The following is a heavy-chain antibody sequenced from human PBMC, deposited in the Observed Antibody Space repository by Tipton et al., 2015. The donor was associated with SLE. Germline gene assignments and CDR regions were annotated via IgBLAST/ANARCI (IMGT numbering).Heavy chain of an antibody. J-gene: IGHJ4*02. V-gene: IGHV3-30*02. CDR2: IRFDRDHQ. D-gene: IGHD1-1*01. CDR1: GFTLSNYW. Sequence: SLRLSCTASGFTLSNYWMFWVRQAPGKGLEWVSLIRFDRDHQYNADSVKGRFTTSRDSSTSTVYLQMNSLRIEDTAVYYCAKDGSNWNLDYWGLGTLVTVSS. CDR3: AKDGSNWNLDY.